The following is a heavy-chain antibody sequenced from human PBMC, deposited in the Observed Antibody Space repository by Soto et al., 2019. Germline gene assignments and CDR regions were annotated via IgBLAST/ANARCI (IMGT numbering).Heavy chain of an antibody. D-gene: IGHD5-18*01. CDR1: GGSISSYY. V-gene: IGHV3-23*01. J-gene: IGHJ4*02. Sequence: LSLTCTVSGGSISSYYWSWVRQPPGKGLEWVSAISPSASDTLYADSVKGRFTISRDNSQNTLFLQMTSLRADDTAVYYCAKGGYTFAYEWGQGALVTVSS. CDR3: AKGGYTFAYE. CDR2: ISPSASDT.